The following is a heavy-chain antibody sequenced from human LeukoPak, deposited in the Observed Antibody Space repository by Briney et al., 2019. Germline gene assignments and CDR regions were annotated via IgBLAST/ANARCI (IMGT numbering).Heavy chain of an antibody. CDR1: GGSISSGYYY. V-gene: IGHV4-30-4*01. CDR3: ARGHILRYFR. D-gene: IGHD3-9*01. Sequence: SETLSLTCTVSGGSISSGYYYWSWIRQPPGKGLEWIGYIYYSGSTYYNPSLKSRVTISVDTSKNQFSLNLSSVTAADTAVYYCARGHILRYFRWGQGTLVTVSS. J-gene: IGHJ4*02. CDR2: IYYSGST.